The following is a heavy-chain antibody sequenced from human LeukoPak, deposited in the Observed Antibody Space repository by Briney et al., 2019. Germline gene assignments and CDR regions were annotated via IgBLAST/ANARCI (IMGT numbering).Heavy chain of an antibody. J-gene: IGHJ4*02. V-gene: IGHV1-2*02. CDR2: INPNSGGT. Sequence: ASVKVSCKASGYIFTGYYMHWVRQAPGQGLEWMGWINPNSGGTNYAQNFQGRVTMTRDTSISTVYMELSRLRSDDTAVYYCARGIVAVPAAVVDNWGQGTLVTVSS. CDR3: ARGIVAVPAAVVDN. CDR1: GYIFTGYY. D-gene: IGHD2-2*01.